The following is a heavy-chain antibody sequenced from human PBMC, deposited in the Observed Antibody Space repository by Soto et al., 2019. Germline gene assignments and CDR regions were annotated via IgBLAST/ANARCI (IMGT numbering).Heavy chain of an antibody. V-gene: IGHV3-23*01. CDR1: GFXXXXHD. Sequence: LVQPGGSLRLSCAASGFXXXXHDMSWVRQAPXXXRXWGSAISGSGGRTHYADSVKGRFTISRDNSKNMLSLQMNSLRAEDTAVYHCAKGLSSASSFDYWGQGTLVTVSS. CDR2: ISGSGGRT. CDR3: AKGLSSASSFDY. D-gene: IGHD3-22*01. J-gene: IGHJ4*02.